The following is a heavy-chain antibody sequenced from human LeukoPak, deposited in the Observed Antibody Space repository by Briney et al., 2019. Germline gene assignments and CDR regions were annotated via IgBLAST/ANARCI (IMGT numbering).Heavy chain of an antibody. CDR2: IWPEGTDK. Sequence: GGSLRLSCVASGFVFSDSGTRWVRQAPGKGLEWVALIWPEGTDKYYADSVKGGFTIHRDKFKDTVYLQVNSVRAEDMAVYYCVKGGGYYSLFGDYWGQGTLVTVSS. CDR1: GFVFSDSG. CDR3: VKGGGYYSLFGDY. V-gene: IGHV3-33*03. D-gene: IGHD2-21*01. J-gene: IGHJ4*02.